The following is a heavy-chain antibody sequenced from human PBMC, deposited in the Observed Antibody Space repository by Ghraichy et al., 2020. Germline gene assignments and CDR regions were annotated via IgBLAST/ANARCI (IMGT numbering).Heavy chain of an antibody. CDR3: AREAYYYDNSGYWGPDY. CDR1: GFTFSNYP. V-gene: IGHV3-30*01. J-gene: IGHJ4*02. Sequence: GGSLRLSCAASGFTFSNYPMHWVRQAPGKGLEWVAVISKDGSDEYFADSVKGRFTISRDNSKTTLYLHINSLRTEDTAVYYCAREAYYYDNSGYWGPDYWGQGTLVSVSS. D-gene: IGHD3-22*01. CDR2: ISKDGSDE.